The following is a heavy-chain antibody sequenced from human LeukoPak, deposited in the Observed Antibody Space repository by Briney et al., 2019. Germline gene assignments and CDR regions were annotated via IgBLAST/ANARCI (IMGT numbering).Heavy chain of an antibody. V-gene: IGHV1-2*02. Sequence: ASVKVSCKASGYTFTTYYMHWVRQAPGQGLEWMGWINPNSGGTTYAQKFQGRVTMTRGTSISTAYMELSRLRSDDTAVYYCARDGSMPYDYWGQGTLVTVSS. CDR3: ARDGSMPYDY. J-gene: IGHJ4*02. CDR1: GYTFTTYY. D-gene: IGHD2/OR15-2a*01. CDR2: INPNSGGT.